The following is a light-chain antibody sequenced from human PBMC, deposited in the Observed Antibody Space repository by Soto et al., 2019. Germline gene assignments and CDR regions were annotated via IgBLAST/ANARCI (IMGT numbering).Light chain of an antibody. CDR1: ESITNR. Sequence: DIQMTQSPSTLSASVGDRVIITCRTSESITNRLAWYQQKPGRAPQVLIFDASTLESGVPSRFSGSGSGTEFSLSINSLQPGDIATYYCQHYGDVWTFGRGTKVDIK. CDR3: QHYGDVWT. J-gene: IGKJ1*01. CDR2: DAS. V-gene: IGKV1-5*01.